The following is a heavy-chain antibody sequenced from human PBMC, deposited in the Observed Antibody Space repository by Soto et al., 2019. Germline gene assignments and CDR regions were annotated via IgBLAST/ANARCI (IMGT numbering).Heavy chain of an antibody. CDR1: GFTFSSYW. CDR3: ARDRGSLGAVTTPGWFDP. Sequence: EVQLVESGGGVVQPGGSLRLSCAASGFTFSSYWMHWVRQAPGKGLVWVSRINSDGSSTSYADSVKGRFNISRDNGKNTLYLQMNSLRAEDTAVYYCARDRGSLGAVTTPGWFDPWGQGTLVTVSS. CDR2: INSDGSST. D-gene: IGHD4-4*01. V-gene: IGHV3-74*01. J-gene: IGHJ5*02.